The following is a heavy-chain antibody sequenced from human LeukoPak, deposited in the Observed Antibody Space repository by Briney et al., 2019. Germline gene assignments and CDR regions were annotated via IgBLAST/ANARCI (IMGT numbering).Heavy chain of an antibody. J-gene: IGHJ4*02. CDR2: INSNSGGT. CDR3: ARGGTNSPFDY. D-gene: IGHD5-18*01. V-gene: IGHV1-2*02. Sequence: GASVKVSCMASGYTFTDYYIHWVRQAPGQGLEWMGWINSNSGGTNYAQKYQGRVTMTRDTSIRTAYMEVSRLRSDDTAVYYCARGGTNSPFDYWGQGTLVTVSS. CDR1: GYTFTDYY.